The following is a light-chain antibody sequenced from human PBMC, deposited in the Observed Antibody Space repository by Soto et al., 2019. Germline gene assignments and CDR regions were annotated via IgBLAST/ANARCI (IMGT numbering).Light chain of an antibody. CDR1: ETVATN. V-gene: IGKV3-15*01. Sequence: VMTQSPATLSVSPGERATLSCWASETVATNLAWYQQKPGQAPRLLIPGASTRAAGISDRFRGSGSGTEFTLTLSSLRSEDSAIYYCQQYFEWPPMTFGQGTKVEI. CDR3: QQYFEWPPMT. J-gene: IGKJ1*01. CDR2: GAS.